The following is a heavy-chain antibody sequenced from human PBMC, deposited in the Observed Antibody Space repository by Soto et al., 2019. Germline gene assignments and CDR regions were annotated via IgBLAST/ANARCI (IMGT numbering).Heavy chain of an antibody. D-gene: IGHD3-3*01. J-gene: IGHJ6*03. CDR1: GYTFTSYY. CDR3: ARDGTYYDFWSGKNNYYYYYMDV. CDR2: INPGGGST. V-gene: IGHV1-46*03. Sequence: ASVKVSCKASGYTFTSYYMHWVRQAPGQGLEWMGLINPGGGSTSYAQKFQGRVTMTRDTSTSTVYMELSSLRSEDTAVYYCARDGTYYDFWSGKNNYYYYYMDVCGKGTTVIVS.